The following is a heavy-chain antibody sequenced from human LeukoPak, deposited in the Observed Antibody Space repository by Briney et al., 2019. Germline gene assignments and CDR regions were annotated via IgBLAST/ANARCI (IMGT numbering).Heavy chain of an antibody. CDR3: AKDLRCTDDSCKYFES. D-gene: IGHD2-8*01. CDR2: VIGSGSST. J-gene: IGHJ4*02. Sequence: GGSLRLSCAASGFTFSNYDMSWVRRAPGKGLEWVSTVIGSGSSTYYADSVKGRFTISRDNSKSTLYLHMDSLRAEDTALYYCAKDLRCTDDSCKYFESWGQGTLVTVSS. CDR1: GFTFSNYD. V-gene: IGHV3-23*01.